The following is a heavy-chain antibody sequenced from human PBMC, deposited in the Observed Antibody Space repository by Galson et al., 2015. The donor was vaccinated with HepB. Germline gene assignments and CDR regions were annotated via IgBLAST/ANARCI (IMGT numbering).Heavy chain of an antibody. D-gene: IGHD2-2*02. J-gene: IGHJ4*02. CDR2: INPNSGGA. CDR1: GYTFTDYY. V-gene: IGHV1-2*06. CDR3: ARGTYPFDY. Sequence: SVKVSCKASGYTFTDYYMHWVRQAPGQGLEWMGRINPNSGGANYAQKFQGRVTMTSDKSITTAYMDLSRLRSDDTAVYYCARGTYPFDYWGQGTLVTVSS.